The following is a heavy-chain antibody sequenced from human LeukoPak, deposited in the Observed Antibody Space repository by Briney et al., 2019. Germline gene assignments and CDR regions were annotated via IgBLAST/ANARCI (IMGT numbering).Heavy chain of an antibody. CDR1: GGSISSSGYY. CDR2: LYYSGST. D-gene: IGHD5-24*01. Sequence: SETLSLTCTVSGGSISSSGYYWGWIRQPLGKGLEWIGSLYYSGSTYYNPSLKSRVTMSVDTSKNNFSLKLSSVTAADTAVYYCARDGDGYNYFDYWGQGTLVNVSS. CDR3: ARDGDGYNYFDY. V-gene: IGHV4-39*07. J-gene: IGHJ4*02.